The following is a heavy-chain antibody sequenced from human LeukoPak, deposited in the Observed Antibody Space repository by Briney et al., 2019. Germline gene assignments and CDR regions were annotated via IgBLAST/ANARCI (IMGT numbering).Heavy chain of an antibody. V-gene: IGHV4-38-2*02. CDR3: ARVRHYGSGSR. CDR1: GYSISSGYY. Sequence: PSETLSLTCTVSGYSISSGYYWGWIRQPPGKGLEWIGSIYHSGSTYYNPSLKSRVTISVDTSKNQFSLKLSSVTAADTAVYYCARVRHYGSGSRWGQGTLVTVSS. J-gene: IGHJ4*02. CDR2: IYHSGST. D-gene: IGHD3-10*01.